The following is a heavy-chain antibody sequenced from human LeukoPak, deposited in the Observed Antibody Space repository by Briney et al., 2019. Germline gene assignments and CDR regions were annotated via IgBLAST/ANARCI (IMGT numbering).Heavy chain of an antibody. Sequence: PGGSLRLSCAASGFTFSSYWMSWVRQAPGKVLEWVANIKQDGSEKYYVDSVKGRFTISRDNAKNSLYLQMNSLRAEDTAVYYCARDGSVAVAGVGIDYWGQGTLVTVSS. CDR1: GFTFSSYW. V-gene: IGHV3-7*01. CDR2: IKQDGSEK. CDR3: ARDGSVAVAGVGIDY. D-gene: IGHD6-19*01. J-gene: IGHJ4*02.